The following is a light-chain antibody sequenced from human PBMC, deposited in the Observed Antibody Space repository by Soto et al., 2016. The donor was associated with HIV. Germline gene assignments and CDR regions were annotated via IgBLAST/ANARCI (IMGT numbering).Light chain of an antibody. CDR3: QVWDSSSDPYV. CDR1: DIGTKS. J-gene: IGLJ1*01. Sequence: SYALIQPPSVSVAPRKTARITCGGNDIGTKSVHWFQQKPGQAPVLVVYDDSDRPSGIPERFSGSNSGNTATLTISRVEAGDEADYYCQVWDSSSDPYVFGTGTKVTVL. V-gene: IGLV3-21*03. CDR2: DDS.